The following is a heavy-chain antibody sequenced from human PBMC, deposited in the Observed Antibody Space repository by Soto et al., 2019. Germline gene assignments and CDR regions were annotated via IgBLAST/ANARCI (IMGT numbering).Heavy chain of an antibody. V-gene: IGHV1-2*04. CDR2: INPNSGGT. CDR1: GYTFTGYY. J-gene: IGHJ4*02. Sequence: ASVKVSCKAPGYTFTGYYMHGVRQAPGQGLEWMGWINPNSGGTNYAQKFQGWVTMTRDTSISTAYMERSRLRSDDTAVYYCARAMGGSYFPLSDYWGQGTLVTVS. D-gene: IGHD1-26*01. CDR3: ARAMGGSYFPLSDY.